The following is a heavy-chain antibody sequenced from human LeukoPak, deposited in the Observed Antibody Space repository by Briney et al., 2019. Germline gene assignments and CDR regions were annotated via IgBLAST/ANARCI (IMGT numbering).Heavy chain of an antibody. CDR1: GFTFSSYA. Sequence: GGSLRLSCAASGFTFSSYAMSWVRQAPGKGLEWVSAISGSGGSTYYADSVKGRFTISRDNSKNTLYLQMNSLRAEDTAVYYCAKVLGDIVVVPAAMLEYYYGMDVWGQGTTVTVSS. V-gene: IGHV3-23*01. J-gene: IGHJ6*02. CDR2: ISGSGGST. D-gene: IGHD2-2*01. CDR3: AKVLGDIVVVPAAMLEYYYGMDV.